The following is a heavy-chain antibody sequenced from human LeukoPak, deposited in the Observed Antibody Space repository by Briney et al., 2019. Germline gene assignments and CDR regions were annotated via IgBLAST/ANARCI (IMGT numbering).Heavy chain of an antibody. CDR2: ISYDENNK. D-gene: IGHD2/OR15-2a*01. Sequence: PGGSLRLSCAASGFSFSDYAMHWVRQAPGKGLEWVAVISYDENNKYYADSVKDRFTISRDNAKNSLYLQMNSLRVEDTAVYYCARTRWFYGYWGQGTLVTVSS. CDR3: ARTRWFYGY. J-gene: IGHJ4*02. V-gene: IGHV3-30-3*01. CDR1: GFSFSDYA.